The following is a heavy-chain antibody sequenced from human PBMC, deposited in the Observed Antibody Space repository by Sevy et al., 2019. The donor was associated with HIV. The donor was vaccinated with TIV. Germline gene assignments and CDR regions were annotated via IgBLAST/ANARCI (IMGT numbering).Heavy chain of an antibody. J-gene: IGHJ6*02. Sequence: GGSLRLSCAASGFTFSSYGMHWVRQAPGKGLEWVAFIRYDGSNKYYADSVKDRFTISRDNSKNTLYLQMNSLRAEDTAVYYCAKEGQVFGVVIMVYYYYGMDVWGQGTTVTVSS. CDR1: GFTFSSYG. D-gene: IGHD3-3*01. CDR3: AKEGQVFGVVIMVYYYYGMDV. V-gene: IGHV3-30*02. CDR2: IRYDGSNK.